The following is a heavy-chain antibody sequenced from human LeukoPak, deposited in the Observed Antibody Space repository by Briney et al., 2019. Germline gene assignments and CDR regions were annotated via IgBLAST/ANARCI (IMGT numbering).Heavy chain of an antibody. Sequence: ASVKVSCKASGYTFTRYGITWVRQAPGQGLEWMGWISAYNGNTNYAHKVQGRVTMTTDTSTSTAYMELRSLSSDDTAVYYCARDNSAISDCSSASCFHLNYWGQGTLVTVSS. D-gene: IGHD2-2*01. V-gene: IGHV1-18*01. CDR1: GYTFTRYG. CDR2: ISAYNGNT. CDR3: ARDNSAISDCSSASCFHLNY. J-gene: IGHJ4*02.